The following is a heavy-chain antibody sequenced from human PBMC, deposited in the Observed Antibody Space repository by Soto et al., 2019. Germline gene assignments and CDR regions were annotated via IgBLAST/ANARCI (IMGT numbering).Heavy chain of an antibody. D-gene: IGHD3-22*01. CDR3: ARATYYYDSSGSQGAFDI. Sequence: GASVKVFCKASGGTFSSYAISWVRQAPGQGLEWMGGIIPIFGTANYAQKFQGRVTITADESTSTAYMELSSLRSEDTAVYYCARATYYYDSSGSQGAFDIWGQGTMVTVSS. CDR2: IIPIFGTA. CDR1: GGTFSSYA. J-gene: IGHJ3*02. V-gene: IGHV1-69*01.